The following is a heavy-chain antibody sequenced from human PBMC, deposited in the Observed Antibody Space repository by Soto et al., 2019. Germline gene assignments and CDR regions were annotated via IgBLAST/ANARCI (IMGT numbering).Heavy chain of an antibody. CDR2: INHSGST. J-gene: IGHJ3*02. CDR1: GGSFSGYY. V-gene: IGHV4-34*01. D-gene: IGHD5-12*01. Sequence: SETLSLTXAVYGGSFSGYYWSWIRQPPGKGLEWIGEINHSGSTNYNPSLKSRVTISVDTSKNQFSLKLSSVTAADTAVYYCARGQYRYDDAFDIWGQGTMVTVSS. CDR3: ARGQYRYDDAFDI.